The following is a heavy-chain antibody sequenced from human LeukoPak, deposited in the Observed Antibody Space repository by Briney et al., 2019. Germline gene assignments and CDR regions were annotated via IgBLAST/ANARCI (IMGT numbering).Heavy chain of an antibody. D-gene: IGHD3-3*01. V-gene: IGHV3-7*01. CDR1: GFTFSNYW. Sequence: PGGSLRLSCGVSGFTFSNYWMSWVRQAPGKGLEWVANIKQDGSEKYYVDSVKGRFTVSRDNAKNSLYLQMNSLRVEDTAVYYCAKIYSLLSGYYRDYWGQGTLVTVSS. CDR3: AKIYSLLSGYYRDY. J-gene: IGHJ4*02. CDR2: IKQDGSEK.